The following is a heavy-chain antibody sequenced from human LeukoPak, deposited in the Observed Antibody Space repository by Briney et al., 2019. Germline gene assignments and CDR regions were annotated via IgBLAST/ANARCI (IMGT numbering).Heavy chain of an antibody. V-gene: IGHV3-53*01. Sequence: QPGGPLRLSCAASGFTVRSNYMTWVRQAPGKGLEWVSVMYSGDSTYYDDSVKGRFTISRDDSKNTLDLQMNSLRDEDTGVYYCARADGYSSWFVHWGQGTLVTVSS. J-gene: IGHJ5*02. D-gene: IGHD5-18*01. CDR2: MYSGDST. CDR1: GFTVRSNY. CDR3: ARADGYSSWFVH.